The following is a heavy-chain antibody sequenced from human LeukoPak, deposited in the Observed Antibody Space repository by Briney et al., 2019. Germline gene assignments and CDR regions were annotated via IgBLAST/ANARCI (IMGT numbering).Heavy chain of an antibody. D-gene: IGHD3-10*01. V-gene: IGHV1-46*01. Sequence: ASVKVSCKASGYTFTSYYMHWVRQAPGQGLEWMGIINPSGGSTSYAQKFQGRVTMTRDMSTSTVYMELSRLRSDDTAVVYCARDRVTMVRGVMSSSDYWGQGTLVTVSS. CDR1: GYTFTSYY. CDR2: INPSGGST. J-gene: IGHJ4*02. CDR3: ARDRVTMVRGVMSSSDY.